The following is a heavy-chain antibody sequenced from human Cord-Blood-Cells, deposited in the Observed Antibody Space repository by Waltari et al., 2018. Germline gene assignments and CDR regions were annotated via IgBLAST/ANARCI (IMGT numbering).Heavy chain of an antibody. V-gene: IGHV1-69*01. J-gene: IGHJ5*02. CDR1: GGTFSSYP. CDR3: ARLYYYDSSGYYNWFDP. Sequence: QVQLVQSGAEVKKPGSSLKVSCKASGGTFSSYPIRRVRQAPGQGLEWMGGIIPIFGTANYAQKFQGRVTITADESTSTAYMELSSLRSEDTAVYYCARLYYYDSSGYYNWFDPWGQGTLVTVSS. D-gene: IGHD3-22*01. CDR2: IIPIFGTA.